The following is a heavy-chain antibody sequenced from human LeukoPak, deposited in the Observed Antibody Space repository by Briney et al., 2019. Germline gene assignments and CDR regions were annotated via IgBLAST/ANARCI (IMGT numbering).Heavy chain of an antibody. J-gene: IGHJ6*03. D-gene: IGHD3-22*01. Sequence: SETLSLTCIVSGYSISSGYYWVWIRQPPGKGLEWIGSIYHSGSTYYNPSLKSRVTISVDTSKNQFSMKLTSVTAADTAVYYCARQITMIGNYYMDVWGKGTTVTVSS. CDR1: GYSISSGYY. CDR2: IYHSGST. V-gene: IGHV4-38-2*02. CDR3: ARQITMIGNYYMDV.